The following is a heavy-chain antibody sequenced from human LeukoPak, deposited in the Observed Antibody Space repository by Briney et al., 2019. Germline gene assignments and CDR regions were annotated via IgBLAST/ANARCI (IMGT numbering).Heavy chain of an antibody. CDR3: AKDRPNYYGSNGHYYRRDGDY. J-gene: IGHJ4*02. CDR2: ITSSGDGT. D-gene: IGHD3-22*01. V-gene: IGHV3-23*01. Sequence: GGSLRLSCAASGFTFSSYEMNWVRQAPGKGLQWVSSITSSGDGTYYADSVKGRFTISRDNSENMLYLQMNSLRVEDTAVYFCAKDRPNYYGSNGHYYRRDGDYWGQGTLVTVSS. CDR1: GFTFSSYE.